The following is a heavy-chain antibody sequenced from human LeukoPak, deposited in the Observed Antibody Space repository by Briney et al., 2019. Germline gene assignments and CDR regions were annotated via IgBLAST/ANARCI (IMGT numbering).Heavy chain of an antibody. CDR2: ISGSGGST. D-gene: IGHD6-6*01. J-gene: IGHJ6*03. Sequence: GGSLRLSCVASGFTFSTYSMNWFRQAPGKGLEWVSAISGSGGSTYYADSVKGRFTISRDNSKNTLYLQMNSLRAEDTAVYYCAKGEQLVPYYYYYMDVWGKGTTVTVSS. CDR3: AKGEQLVPYYYYYMDV. V-gene: IGHV3-23*01. CDR1: GFTFSTYS.